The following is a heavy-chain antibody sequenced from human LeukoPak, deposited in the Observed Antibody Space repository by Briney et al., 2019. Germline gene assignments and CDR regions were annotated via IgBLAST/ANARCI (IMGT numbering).Heavy chain of an antibody. V-gene: IGHV3-23*01. CDR1: GFTFSNYA. D-gene: IGHD2-21*01. J-gene: IGHJ4*02. CDR2: ITDSGRSS. CDR3: AKDGGGNCYDPIDY. Sequence: PGGSLRLSCGFSGFTFSNYAMSWVRQAPGKGLEWISGITDSGRSSYFADSVRGRFTISRDKSKNTLYLQMNSLRAEDTALYFCAKDGGGNCYDPIDYWGQGILVPVSS.